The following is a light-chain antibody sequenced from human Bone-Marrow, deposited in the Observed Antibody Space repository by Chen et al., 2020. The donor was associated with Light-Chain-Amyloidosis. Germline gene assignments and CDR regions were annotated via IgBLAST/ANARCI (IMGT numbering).Light chain of an antibody. CDR1: SSDVGGDNH. Sequence: QSALTQPASVSGSPGQSIPLSCTGTSSDVGGDNHVSWYQQHPDKAPKLMIYEVTNRPSWVPDRVSGSKSDNTASLTISGLQTEDEADYFCSSYTITNTLVFGSGTRVTVL. J-gene: IGLJ1*01. CDR3: SSYTITNTLV. CDR2: EVT. V-gene: IGLV2-14*01.